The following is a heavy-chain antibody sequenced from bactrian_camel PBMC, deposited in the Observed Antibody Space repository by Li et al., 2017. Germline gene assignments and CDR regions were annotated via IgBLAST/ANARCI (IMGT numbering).Heavy chain of an antibody. J-gene: IGHJ6*01. CDR2: IESDGST. CDR3: ATDYGLGVFGY. Sequence: VQLVESGGGSVRPGGSLTLSCTASGDTISRYCMGWFRQIPDKEREGVAGIESDGSTSYADSVKGRFTISQDSAKNILYLQMDSLKPEDTAVYYCATDYGLGVFGYWGQGTQVTVS. D-gene: IGHD5*01. CDR1: GDTISRYC. V-gene: IGHV3S9*01.